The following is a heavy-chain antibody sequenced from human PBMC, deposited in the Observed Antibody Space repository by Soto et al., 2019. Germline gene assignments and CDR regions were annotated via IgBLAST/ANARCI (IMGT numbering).Heavy chain of an antibody. J-gene: IGHJ4*02. CDR3: ARGNLGELNY. V-gene: IGHV3-21*01. CDR1: GFTFSSYS. D-gene: IGHD3-16*01. CDR2: ISTSSSYI. Sequence: GGSLRLSCAASGFTFSSYSMNWVRQAPGKGLEWVSSISTSSSYIYYADSVKGRFTISRDNAKNSLYLQMNSLRAEDTAVYYCARGNLGELNYWGQGTLVTVSS.